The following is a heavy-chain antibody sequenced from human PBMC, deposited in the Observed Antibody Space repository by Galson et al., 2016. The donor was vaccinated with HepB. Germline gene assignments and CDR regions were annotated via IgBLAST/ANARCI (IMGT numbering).Heavy chain of an antibody. CDR1: GGSISSGGYY. Sequence: TLSLTCTVSGGSISSGGYYWNWIRQHPGKGLEWVGYIYYSGSTYYNPSLKSRVTISLDMSKKQFSLKLSSVTAADTAVYYCARRFGDYGGPFDYWGQGTLVTVSS. J-gene: IGHJ4*02. V-gene: IGHV4-31*03. CDR3: ARRFGDYGGPFDY. D-gene: IGHD4-17*01. CDR2: IYYSGST.